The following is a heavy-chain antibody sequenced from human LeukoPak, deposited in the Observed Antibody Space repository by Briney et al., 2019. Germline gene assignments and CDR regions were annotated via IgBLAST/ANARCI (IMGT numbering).Heavy chain of an antibody. CDR2: IYYSGST. V-gene: IGHV4-39*07. CDR3: ARDLGYSYGYRSYYYYGMDV. D-gene: IGHD5-18*01. J-gene: IGHJ6*02. Sequence: MPSETLSLTCTVSGGSISSSGYYWGWTRQPPGKGLEWIGTIYYSGSTYYNPSLQSRVTISVDTSKNQFSLKLSSVTAADTAVYYCARDLGYSYGYRSYYYYGMDVWGQGTTVTVSS. CDR1: GGSISSSGYY.